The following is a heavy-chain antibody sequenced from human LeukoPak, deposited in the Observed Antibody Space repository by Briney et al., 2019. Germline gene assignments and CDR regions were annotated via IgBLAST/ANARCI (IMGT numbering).Heavy chain of an antibody. D-gene: IGHD1-1*01. CDR3: ARTTQDYFDY. V-gene: IGHV4-59*08. CDR1: GGSISSYY. CDR2: IYYSGST. Sequence: SETLSLTCTVSGGSISSYYWSWIRQPPGKGLEWIGYIYYSGSTNYNPSLKSRVTISVDTSKSQFSLKLSSVTAADTAVYYCARTTQDYFDYWGQGTLVTVSS. J-gene: IGHJ4*02.